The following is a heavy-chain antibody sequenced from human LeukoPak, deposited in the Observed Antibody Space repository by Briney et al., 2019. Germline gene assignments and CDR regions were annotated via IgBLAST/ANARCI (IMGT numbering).Heavy chain of an antibody. J-gene: IGHJ4*02. V-gene: IGHV3-7*03. CDR3: AKDHYYDSSGYYYY. CDR2: IKQDGSEK. D-gene: IGHD3-22*01. Sequence: PGGSLRLSCAASGFTFSSYWMRWVRQAPGKGLEWVANIKQDGSEKNYVDSVKGRFTISRDNSKNTLYLQMNSLRAEDTAVYYCAKDHYYDSSGYYYYWGQGTLVTVSS. CDR1: GFTFSSYW.